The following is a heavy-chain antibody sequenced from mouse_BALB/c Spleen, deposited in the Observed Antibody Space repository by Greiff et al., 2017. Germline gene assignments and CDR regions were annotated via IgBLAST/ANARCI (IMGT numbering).Heavy chain of an antibody. D-gene: IGHD2-2*01. Sequence: DVQLVESGGGLVKPGGSLKLSCAASGFAFSSYDMSWVRQTPEKRLEWVAYISSGGGSTYYTDTVKGRFTISRDNAKNTLYLQMSSLKSEDTAMYYCARQGGYDGGRDFDVGGAGTTVTVSS. V-gene: IGHV5-12-1*01. CDR2: ISSGGGST. CDR1: GFAFSSYD. CDR3: ARQGGYDGGRDFDV. J-gene: IGHJ1*01.